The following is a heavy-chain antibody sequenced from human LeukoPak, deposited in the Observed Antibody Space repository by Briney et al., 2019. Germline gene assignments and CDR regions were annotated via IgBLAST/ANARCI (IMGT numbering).Heavy chain of an antibody. CDR2: IYYSGST. Sequence: SETLSLTCTVSGGSISSSSYYWGWIRQPPGKGLEWIGSIYYSGSTCYNPSLKSRVTISVDTSKNQFSLKLSSVTAADTAVYYCARHTAPYGDYYLGWFDPWGQGTLVTVSS. CDR1: GGSISSSSYY. J-gene: IGHJ5*02. D-gene: IGHD4-17*01. V-gene: IGHV4-39*01. CDR3: ARHTAPYGDYYLGWFDP.